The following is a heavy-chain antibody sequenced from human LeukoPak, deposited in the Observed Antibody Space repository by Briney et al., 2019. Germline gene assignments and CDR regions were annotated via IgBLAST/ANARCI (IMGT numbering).Heavy chain of an antibody. CDR1: GNTFRKSP. CDR2: IIPAFGSS. D-gene: IGHD5-24*01. J-gene: IGHJ4*02. Sequence: SVKVSCKASGNTFRKSPITWVRQAPGQGLEWMGRIIPAFGSSNYARKFQGRVTITTDESTSTAYMELSSLRSEDTAVYYCARPRDGYNDYFDYWGQGTLVTVSS. CDR3: ARPRDGYNDYFDY. V-gene: IGHV1-69*05.